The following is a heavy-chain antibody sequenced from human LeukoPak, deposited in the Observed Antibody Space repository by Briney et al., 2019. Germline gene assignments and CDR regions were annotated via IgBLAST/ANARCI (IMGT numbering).Heavy chain of an antibody. CDR1: GGSISSSSYY. V-gene: IGHV4-39*07. CDR3: ARDSPDGSGSYYPNWFDP. CDR2: IYYSGST. J-gene: IGHJ5*02. D-gene: IGHD3-10*01. Sequence: SETLSLTCTVSGGSISSSSYYWGWIRQPPGKGLEWIGSIYYSGSTYYNPSLKSRVTISVDTSKNQFSLKLSSVTAADTAVYYCARDSPDGSGSYYPNWFDPWGQGTLVTVST.